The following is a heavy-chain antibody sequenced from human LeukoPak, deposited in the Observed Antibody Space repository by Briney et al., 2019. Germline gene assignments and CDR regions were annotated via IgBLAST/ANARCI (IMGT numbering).Heavy chain of an antibody. CDR2: IRAGGAK. CDR3: AKANWVSNADAVW. V-gene: IGHV3-23*01. J-gene: IGHJ4*02. Sequence: PGGSLRLSRAPSGFSFRNYVMSWGRAAPAGGAGWVSSIRAGGAKFYADSVNSRFTLSRDASRNMLYLQLNILRVEDTAIYYCAKANWVSNADAVWWGQGTQVTVSS. D-gene: IGHD1-1*01. CDR1: GFSFRNYV.